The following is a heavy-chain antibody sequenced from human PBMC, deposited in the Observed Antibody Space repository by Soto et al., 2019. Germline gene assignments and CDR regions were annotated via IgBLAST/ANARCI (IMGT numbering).Heavy chain of an antibody. CDR2: MSGSGDNT. V-gene: IGHV3-23*01. D-gene: IGHD1-1*01. CDR1: GFTFSSYA. Sequence: EVQLLESGGDLVQPGGSLRLSCAASGFTFSSYAMSWVRQAPGKGPEWVSSMSGSGDNTYYADSVKGRFITSRDNSKNTLYLQMSSLRVDDTAVYSCAKGRTYNYANYFDPWGQGTLVTVSS. CDR3: AKGRTYNYANYFDP. J-gene: IGHJ5*02.